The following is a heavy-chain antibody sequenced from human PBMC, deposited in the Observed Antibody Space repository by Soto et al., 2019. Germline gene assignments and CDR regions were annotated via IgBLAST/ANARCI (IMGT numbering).Heavy chain of an antibody. CDR2: IYNGGRP. J-gene: IGHJ6*02. D-gene: IGHD5-18*01. CDR3: AREEGSAYNFGYGMDV. Sequence: GGSLRLSCAAFGFKISSSSMNWVRQAPGKGLEWVSIIYNGGRPDYADSVKGRFTVSRDNSKNTLYLQMNSLRVEDTGVYYCAREEGSAYNFGYGMDVWGQGTTVTVSS. CDR1: GFKISSSS. V-gene: IGHV3-53*01.